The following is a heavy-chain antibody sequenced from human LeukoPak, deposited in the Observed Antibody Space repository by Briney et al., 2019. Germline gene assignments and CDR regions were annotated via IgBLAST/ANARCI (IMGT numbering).Heavy chain of an antibody. Sequence: GGSLRLSCAASGFTFSSYTMNWVRQAPGKGLEWVSSISSSSSYIYYADSVEGRFTISRDNAKNSLYLQMNSLRAEDTAVYYCARVYDSRAFDIWGQGTMVTVSS. CDR1: GFTFSSYT. CDR3: ARVYDSRAFDI. D-gene: IGHD3-22*01. CDR2: ISSSSSYI. V-gene: IGHV3-21*01. J-gene: IGHJ3*02.